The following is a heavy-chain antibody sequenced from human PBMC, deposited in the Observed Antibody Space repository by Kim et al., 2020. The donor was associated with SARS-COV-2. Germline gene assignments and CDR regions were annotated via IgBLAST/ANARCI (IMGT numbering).Heavy chain of an antibody. D-gene: IGHD3-3*01. CDR3: ARDSPRSYYDFWSGYYFKKTHYYYGMDV. CDR1: GYTFTSYG. J-gene: IGHJ6*02. CDR2: ISAYNGNT. V-gene: IGHV1-18*04. Sequence: ASVKVSCKASGYTFTSYGISWVRQAPGQGLEWMGWISAYNGNTNYAQKLQGRVTMTTDTSTSTAYMELRSLRSDDTAVYYCARDSPRSYYDFWSGYYFKKTHYYYGMDVWGQGTTVTVSS.